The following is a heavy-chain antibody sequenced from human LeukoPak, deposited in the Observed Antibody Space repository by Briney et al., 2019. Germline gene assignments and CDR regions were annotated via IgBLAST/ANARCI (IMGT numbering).Heavy chain of an antibody. J-gene: IGHJ1*01. CDR3: AKDWNPDYYDSSGYPVQH. Sequence: GRSLRLSCAASGFTFSSYGMHWVRQAPGKGLEWVAVISYDGSNKYYADSVKGRFTISRDNSKNTLYLQMNSLRAEDTAVYYCAKDWNPDYYDSSGYPVQHWGQGTLVTVSS. CDR1: GFTFSSYG. D-gene: IGHD3-22*01. CDR2: ISYDGSNK. V-gene: IGHV3-30*18.